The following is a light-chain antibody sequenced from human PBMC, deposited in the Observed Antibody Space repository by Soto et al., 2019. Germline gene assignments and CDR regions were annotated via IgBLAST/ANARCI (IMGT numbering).Light chain of an antibody. CDR3: PQRRDWIT. CDR1: QSFVNMY. Sequence: IVLTQSTGTLSLSPGERCTRSCRASQSFVNMYLSWYQQKPGQRPRLLIYGESSRATGIPDRFSGSGSGTDFTLTITTLQSEDSAVYYCPQRRDWITVGQGTRLEIK. V-gene: IGKV3D-20*02. J-gene: IGKJ5*01. CDR2: GES.